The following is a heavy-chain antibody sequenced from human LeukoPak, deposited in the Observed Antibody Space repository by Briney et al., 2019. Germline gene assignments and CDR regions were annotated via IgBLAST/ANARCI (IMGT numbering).Heavy chain of an antibody. D-gene: IGHD3-3*01. Sequence: TPSETLSLTCTVSGGSISSYYWSWIRQPAGKGLEWIGRIYTSGTTHYNPSLKSRVTMSVDTSKNQFSLKLSSVTAADTAVYYCARGGFVTIFGVVVGQYWFDPWGQGTLVTVSS. J-gene: IGHJ5*02. CDR3: ARGGFVTIFGVVVGQYWFDP. CDR1: GGSISSYY. CDR2: IYTSGTT. V-gene: IGHV4-4*07.